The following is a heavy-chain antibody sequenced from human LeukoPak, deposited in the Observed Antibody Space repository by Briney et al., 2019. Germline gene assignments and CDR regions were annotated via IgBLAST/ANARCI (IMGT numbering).Heavy chain of an antibody. Sequence: QTGGSLRLSCAASGFIFSRHGMSWVRQAPGKGLEWVSGLSGSGGNTYYADSVKGRFTISKDNSKNTVYLQMSSLRVDDTAVYYCAKAASSSWPSYYYGMDVWGQGTTVTVSS. J-gene: IGHJ6*02. D-gene: IGHD6-13*01. CDR2: LSGSGGNT. CDR1: GFIFSRHG. CDR3: AKAASSSWPSYYYGMDV. V-gene: IGHV3-23*01.